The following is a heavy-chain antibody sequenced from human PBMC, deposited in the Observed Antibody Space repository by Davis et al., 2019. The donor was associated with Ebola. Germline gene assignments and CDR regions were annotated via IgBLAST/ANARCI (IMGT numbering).Heavy chain of an antibody. CDR1: GFTFSNSA. J-gene: IGHJ4*02. V-gene: IGHV3-23*01. CDR3: AKIFFGTRAIDYGDY. Sequence: GGSLRLSCAASGFTFSNSAMSWVRQAPGKGLEWVSAVSGSGYTTYYADSVKGRFTISRDSSKNTLYLQMNSLRVEDTAIYYCAKIFFGTRAIDYGDYWGQGTLVTVSS. CDR2: VSGSGYTT. D-gene: IGHD3-3*01.